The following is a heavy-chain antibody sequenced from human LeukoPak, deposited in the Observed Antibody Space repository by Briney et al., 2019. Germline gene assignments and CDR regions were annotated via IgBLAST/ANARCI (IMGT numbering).Heavy chain of an antibody. CDR2: IYPGDSDT. CDR3: ARRGIAAEVDY. CDR1: GYSFTSYW. Sequence: KRGSSLKISCKGSGYSFTSYWIGCVRQMPGKGLECMGIIYPGDSDTRYSPSFQGQVTISADKSISTAYLQWSSLKASDTAMYYCARRGIAAEVDYWGQGTLVTVSS. V-gene: IGHV5-51*01. J-gene: IGHJ4*02. D-gene: IGHD6-13*01.